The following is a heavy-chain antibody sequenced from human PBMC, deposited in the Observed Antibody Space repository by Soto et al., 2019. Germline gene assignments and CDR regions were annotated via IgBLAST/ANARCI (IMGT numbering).Heavy chain of an antibody. D-gene: IGHD6-13*01. CDR1: GYSFTTHA. Sequence: QVHLVQSGAEVKNPGASVKVSCKASGYSFTTHAMHWVRQAPGQRLEWMGWINAGNSDTKYSQKFQGRVTITRDTSASTAYMELSSLRSEDTAVYYCARGPTVAAAGTLFPLDWNYYYGMDVWGQGTTVTVSS. CDR3: ARGPTVAAAGTLFPLDWNYYYGMDV. V-gene: IGHV1-3*01. CDR2: INAGNSDT. J-gene: IGHJ6*02.